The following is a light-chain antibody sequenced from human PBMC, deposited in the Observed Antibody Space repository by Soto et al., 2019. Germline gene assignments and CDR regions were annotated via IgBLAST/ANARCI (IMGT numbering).Light chain of an antibody. V-gene: IGKV1-9*01. CDR2: VAS. CDR1: QDINSY. Sequence: DIQLTQSPSFLSASMGDRVSITSRASQDINSYLAWYQQKPGKAPKLLIYVASTLHSGVPSRFRGSGSGTQFTLTISSLEPEDFGSYYCQQTNSFPVTFGGGTTVEIK. CDR3: QQTNSFPVT. J-gene: IGKJ4*01.